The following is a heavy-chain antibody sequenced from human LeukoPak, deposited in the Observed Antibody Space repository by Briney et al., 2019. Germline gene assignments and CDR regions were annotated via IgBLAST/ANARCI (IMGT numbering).Heavy chain of an antibody. CDR2: ISSDGGRT. D-gene: IGHD1-26*01. V-gene: IGHV3-64D*09. CDR1: GFTFSSFA. CDR3: VKDPSGNYFYFDY. J-gene: IGHJ4*02. Sequence: GGSLRLSCSASGFTFSSFAMFWVRQAPGKGLEYVSGISSDGGRTNYADSVKARFTISRDNSKVTLYLQMTSLRPEDTAIYYCVKDPSGNYFYFDYWGQGTLVTVCS.